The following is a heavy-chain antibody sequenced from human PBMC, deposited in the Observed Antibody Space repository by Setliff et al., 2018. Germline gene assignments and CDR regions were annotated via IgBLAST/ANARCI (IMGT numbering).Heavy chain of an antibody. D-gene: IGHD2-21*02. CDR1: GYTFTAYH. V-gene: IGHV1-8*03. J-gene: IGHJ4*02. CDR2: MDPNNGQT. Sequence: ASVKVSCKASGYTFTAYHINWVRQATGQGLEWMGWMDPNNGQTGYAQKFQGRVTFTRDTSISAAYMELSSLGSEDTAIYYCARSVSYCGPDCSRRFGFWGQGTLVTVSS. CDR3: ARSVSYCGPDCSRRFGF.